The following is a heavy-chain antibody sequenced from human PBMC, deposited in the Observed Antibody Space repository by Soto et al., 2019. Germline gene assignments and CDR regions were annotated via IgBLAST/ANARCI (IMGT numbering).Heavy chain of an antibody. Sequence: QITLKESGHTLVKLTQTLTLTCSFSGFSLTTDEVGVGWIRQPPGKALEWLAMIFGNDDKRYSQALRSRLTLTKDTSRNQVVLTLTNMDPVDTATYFCAHRRRSNDVWYTFGFWGQGMLVTVSS. J-gene: IGHJ4*02. CDR3: AHRRRSNDVWYTFGF. V-gene: IGHV2-5*01. CDR1: GFSLTTDEVG. D-gene: IGHD2-8*01. CDR2: IFGNDDK.